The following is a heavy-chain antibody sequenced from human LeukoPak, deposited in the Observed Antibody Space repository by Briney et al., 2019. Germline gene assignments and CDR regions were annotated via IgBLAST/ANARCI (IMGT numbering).Heavy chain of an antibody. Sequence: PGGSLRLSCAASGFTFSSYSMNWVRQAPGKGLEWVSSISSSSSYIYYADSVKGRFTISRDNAKNSLYLQMNSLRAEDTPVYYCAKGSGSYLSPLYYFDYWGQGTLVTVSS. CDR2: ISSSSSYI. J-gene: IGHJ4*02. CDR1: GFTFSSYS. D-gene: IGHD1-26*01. CDR3: AKGSGSYLSPLYYFDY. V-gene: IGHV3-21*04.